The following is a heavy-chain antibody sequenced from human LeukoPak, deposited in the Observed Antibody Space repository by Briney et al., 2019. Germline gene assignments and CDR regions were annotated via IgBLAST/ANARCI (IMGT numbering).Heavy chain of an antibody. CDR1: GYTFTSYY. D-gene: IGHD4-17*01. J-gene: IGHJ4*02. CDR2: INPSGGST. V-gene: IGHV1-46*01. CDR3: ARALTVTTSGRAGGFDY. Sequence: ASVKVSCKASGYTFTSYYMHWVRQAPGQGLEWMGIINPSGGSTSYAQKFQGRVTMTRDTSTSTVYMELSSLRSEDTAVYYCARALTVTTSGRAGGFDYWGQGTLVTVSS.